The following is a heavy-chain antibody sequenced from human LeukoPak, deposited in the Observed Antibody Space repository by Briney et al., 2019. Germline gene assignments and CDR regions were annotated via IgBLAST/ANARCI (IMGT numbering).Heavy chain of an antibody. CDR1: GFTFSNYA. D-gene: IGHD6-6*01. CDR2: ISTSGGGT. J-gene: IGHJ4*02. CDR3: AKGAEYLDY. Sequence: GGSLRLSCAAAGFTFSNYAMSWVRQAPGKGVEWVSGISTSGGGTYYEYSVKGRFTISRDNSKNTLYLQMNSLGAEDTAVYYCAKGAEYLDYWGQGTLVTVSS. V-gene: IGHV3-23*01.